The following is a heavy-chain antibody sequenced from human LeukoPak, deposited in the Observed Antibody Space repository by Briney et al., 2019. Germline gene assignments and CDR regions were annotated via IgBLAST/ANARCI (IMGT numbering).Heavy chain of an antibody. CDR3: ARGGLGYCSSTSCYTYFDY. V-gene: IGHV1-69*05. J-gene: IGHJ4*02. D-gene: IGHD2-2*01. Sequence: GAPVKVSCKASGGTFSSYAISWVRQAPGQGLEWMGGIIPIFGTANYAQKFQGRVTITTDESKSTAYMELSSLRSEDTAVYYCARGGLGYCSSTSCYTYFDYWGQGTLVTVSS. CDR1: GGTFSSYA. CDR2: IIPIFGTA.